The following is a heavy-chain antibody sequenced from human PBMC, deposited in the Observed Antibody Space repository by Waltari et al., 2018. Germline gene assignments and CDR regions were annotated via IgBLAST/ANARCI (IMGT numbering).Heavy chain of an antibody. V-gene: IGHV4-59*01. CDR3: ARVMVVAGIPSYMDV. Sequence: QVQLQESGPGLVKPSETLSLTCTVSGGSISSYYWSWIRQPPGKGLEWMGYIYYRGSTNYNPSLKSRVTISVDTPKNQFSLKLSSVTAADTAVYYCARVMVVAGIPSYMDVWGKGTTVTISS. J-gene: IGHJ6*03. D-gene: IGHD6-19*01. CDR2: IYYRGST. CDR1: GGSISSYY.